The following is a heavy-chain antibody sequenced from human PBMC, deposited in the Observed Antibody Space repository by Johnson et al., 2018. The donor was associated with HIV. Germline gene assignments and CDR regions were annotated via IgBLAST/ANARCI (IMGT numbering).Heavy chain of an antibody. CDR1: GFTFSTYS. J-gene: IGHJ3*02. Sequence: VQVVESGGDVVRPGGSLRLFCAASGFTFSTYSMHWVRQAPGKGLEWVSSISYDGSKKHNVDSVKGRFTISRDNSKNTLYLQMSSLTVEDTAVYYCVKDRGRPGTPAAFDIWCQGTMLTVSS. D-gene: IGHD3-16*01. V-gene: IGHV3-30*04. CDR3: VKDRGRPGTPAAFDI. CDR2: ISYDGSKK.